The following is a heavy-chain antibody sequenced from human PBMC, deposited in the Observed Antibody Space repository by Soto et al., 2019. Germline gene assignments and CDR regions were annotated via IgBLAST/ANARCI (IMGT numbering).Heavy chain of an antibody. CDR3: AVIHYSGSYGFTDY. CDR2: IRNNANSYTT. Sequence: EVQLVESGGGLVQPGGSLRLSCAASGFTFSDRYMDWVRQAPGKGLEWVGRIRNNANSYTTEYAASVKGRFTISRVDSKNSLYLQMNSLKTEDTAVYYCAVIHYSGSYGFTDYWGQGTLVTVSS. CDR1: GFTFSDRY. V-gene: IGHV3-72*01. D-gene: IGHD1-26*01. J-gene: IGHJ4*02.